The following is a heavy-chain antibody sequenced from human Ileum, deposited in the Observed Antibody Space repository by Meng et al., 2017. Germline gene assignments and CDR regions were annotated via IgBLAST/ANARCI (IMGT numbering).Heavy chain of an antibody. D-gene: IGHD5-12*01. CDR3: AKDSVATATQFDS. Sequence: VQQVQSGAEVKKPGASVLACSKASGYSFTDYGISCVRQAPGQRLQWLGWVSGYGSHSHYAQRVQDRVAMTTDTSTNTAYMELRSLRSDDTAVYYCAKDSVATATQFDSWGQGTLVTVSS. CDR1: GYSFTDYG. V-gene: IGHV1-18*04. J-gene: IGHJ4*02. CDR2: VSGYGSHS.